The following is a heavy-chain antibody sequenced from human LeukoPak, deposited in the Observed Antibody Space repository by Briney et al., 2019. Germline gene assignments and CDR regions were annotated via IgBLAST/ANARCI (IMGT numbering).Heavy chain of an antibody. CDR3: ARVYDFWSGYWDY. D-gene: IGHD3-3*01. J-gene: IGHJ4*02. Sequence: ASVKVSCKASGYTFTSYYMHWVRQAPGQGLEWMGIINPIGGSTTYAQKFQGRVTMTRDTSTRTVFMELSSLRSGDTAVYYCARVYDFWSGYWDYWGQGTLVTVSS. CDR2: INPIGGST. V-gene: IGHV1-46*01. CDR1: GYTFTSYY.